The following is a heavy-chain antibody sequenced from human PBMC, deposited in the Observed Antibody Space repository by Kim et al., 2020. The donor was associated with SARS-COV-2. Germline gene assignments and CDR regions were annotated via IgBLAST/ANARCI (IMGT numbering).Heavy chain of an antibody. Sequence: DSDTRYSPSFQGQVTISADKSISTAYLQWSSLKASDTAMYYCARGLVAGYWGQGTLVTVSS. CDR2: DSDT. D-gene: IGHD6-19*01. V-gene: IGHV5-51*01. CDR3: ARGLVAGY. J-gene: IGHJ4*02.